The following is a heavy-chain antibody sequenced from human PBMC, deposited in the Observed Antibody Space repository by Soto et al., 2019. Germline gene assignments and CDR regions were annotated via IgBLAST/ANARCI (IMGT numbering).Heavy chain of an antibody. V-gene: IGHV4-34*01. CDR1: GGSFSGYY. D-gene: IGHD2-2*01. Sequence: QVQLQQWGAGLFKPSETLSLTCAVYGGSFSGYYWSWIRQPPGKGLEWIGESNHSGSTNYNPSLKSRVTISVDTSKNQFSLKLSSVTAADTAVYYCARAPYCSSTSCYARRNWFDPWGQGTLVTVSS. J-gene: IGHJ5*02. CDR2: SNHSGST. CDR3: ARAPYCSSTSCYARRNWFDP.